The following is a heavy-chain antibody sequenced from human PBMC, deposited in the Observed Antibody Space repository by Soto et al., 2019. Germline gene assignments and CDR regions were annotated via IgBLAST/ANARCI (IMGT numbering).Heavy chain of an antibody. D-gene: IGHD2-15*01. CDR1: GGTFSSYA. CDR2: IIPIFGTA. Sequence: QVQLVQSGAEVKKPGSSVKVSCKASGGTFSSYAISWVRQAPGQGLAWMGGIIPIFGTANYAQKFQGRVTFTADESTSTADRELSRLRSEDTAVHYCARRYCSGGSCDNWFAPWGQGTLVTVSS. J-gene: IGHJ5*02. V-gene: IGHV1-69*12. CDR3: ARRYCSGGSCDNWFAP.